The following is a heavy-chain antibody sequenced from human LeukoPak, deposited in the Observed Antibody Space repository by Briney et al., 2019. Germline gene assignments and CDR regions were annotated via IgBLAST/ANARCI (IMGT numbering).Heavy chain of an antibody. D-gene: IGHD2-8*01. Sequence: GGSLRLSCTASGFTFSGHYASWIRQTPEKGLEWISYIDLSSSTIYYADSVKGRFTISRDNARNSLYLQMNSLRAEDTAVYYCVRDLGTIPTYYYNGMDVWGQGTTVTVS. CDR2: IDLSSSTI. J-gene: IGHJ6*02. CDR1: GFTFSGHY. V-gene: IGHV3-11*04. CDR3: VRDLGTIPTYYYNGMDV.